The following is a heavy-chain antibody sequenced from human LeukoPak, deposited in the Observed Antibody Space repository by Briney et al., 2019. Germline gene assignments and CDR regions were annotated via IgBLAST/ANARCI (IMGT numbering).Heavy chain of an antibody. CDR2: ISGSGGST. CDR3: AKDRPFGSSPY. CDR1: GITFSDYA. Sequence: GGSLRLSCAASGITFSDYAVSWVRQAPGKGLEWVSAISGSGGSTYYAGSVKGRFTISRDNSKSTLYLQMNSLRAEDTAVYYCAKDRPFGSSPYWGQGTLVTVSS. J-gene: IGHJ4*02. D-gene: IGHD6-6*01. V-gene: IGHV3-23*01.